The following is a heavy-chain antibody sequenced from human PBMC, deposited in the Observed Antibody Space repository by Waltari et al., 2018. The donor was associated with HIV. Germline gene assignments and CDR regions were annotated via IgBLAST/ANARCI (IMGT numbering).Heavy chain of an antibody. J-gene: IGHJ6*02. Sequence: QVRLQQWGTGLLKSSETLSRTCAVYGASFSDYYWNWIRQSPGQGLQWIGEVNDVGGGRSSPSFRSRVSMSMDASKNQFSLNLTSVTAADTAVYYCARGRWRNRGPLPMDVWAPGAMVIVSS. CDR2: VNDVGGG. CDR3: ARGRWRNRGPLPMDV. D-gene: IGHD3-16*01. CDR1: GASFSDYY. V-gene: IGHV4-34*02.